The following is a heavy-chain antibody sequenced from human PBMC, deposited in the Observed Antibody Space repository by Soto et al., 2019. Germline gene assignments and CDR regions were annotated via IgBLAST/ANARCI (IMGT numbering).Heavy chain of an antibody. CDR2: IYSGCST. CDR1: GFTVSSNY. J-gene: IGHJ3*02. D-gene: IGHD3-9*01. Sequence: EVQLVESGGGLVQPGGSLILSCAASGFTVSSNYMSWVRQAPGKGLEGVSVIYSGCSTYYADSGKVSVTIFGDNSRHALYLQMNRLRAEDTAGYYCERGGFEWVLPYAFDIWGQGTMGTVSS. CDR3: ERGGFEWVLPYAFDI. V-gene: IGHV3-66*01.